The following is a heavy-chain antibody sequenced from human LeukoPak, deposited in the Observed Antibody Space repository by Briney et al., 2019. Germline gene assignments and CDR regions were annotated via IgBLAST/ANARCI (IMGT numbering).Heavy chain of an antibody. CDR2: ISYDGSDK. CDR3: ARTRYNSGGGDY. CDR1: GFTFSSYG. V-gene: IGHV3-30*03. J-gene: IGHJ4*02. Sequence: PGGSLRLSCVASGFTFSSYGMHWVRQAPGKGLDWEALISYDGSDKYYADSVQGRFTISRDSSKNTLYLQMNSLRAEDTAVYYCARTRYNSGGGDYWGQGTPVTVSP. D-gene: IGHD6-19*01.